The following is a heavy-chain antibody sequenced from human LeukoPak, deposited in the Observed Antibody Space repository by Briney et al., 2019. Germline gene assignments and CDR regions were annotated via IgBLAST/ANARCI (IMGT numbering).Heavy chain of an antibody. D-gene: IGHD2-2*01. Sequence: GGSLRLSCAASGFTFSTYAMSWVRQAPGKGLEWVAAISGSGDITYYADSVKGRFTMSRDNSKNTLYLQMNSLRAEDTAVYYCARAAIVPQLPGNWFDPWGQGTLVTVSS. CDR3: ARAAIVPQLPGNWFDP. V-gene: IGHV3-23*01. CDR1: GFTFSTYA. CDR2: ISGSGDIT. J-gene: IGHJ5*02.